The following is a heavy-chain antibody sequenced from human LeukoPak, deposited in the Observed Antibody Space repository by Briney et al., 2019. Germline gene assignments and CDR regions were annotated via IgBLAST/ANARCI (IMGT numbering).Heavy chain of an antibody. CDR1: GGSVSSGSYY. CDR2: IYYSGST. V-gene: IGHV4-61*01. Sequence: SETLSLTCTVSGGSVSSGSYYWSWIRQPPGKGLEWIGYIYYSGSTNYNPSLKSRVTISVDTSKNQFSLKLSSVTAADTAVYYCARGPITMARGVIPNAFDIWGQGTMVTVSS. CDR3: ARGPITMARGVIPNAFDI. D-gene: IGHD3-10*01. J-gene: IGHJ3*02.